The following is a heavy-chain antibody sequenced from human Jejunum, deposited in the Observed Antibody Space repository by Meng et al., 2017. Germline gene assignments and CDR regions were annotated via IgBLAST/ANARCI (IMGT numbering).Heavy chain of an antibody. CDR2: ISYSGGSNK. J-gene: IGHJ4*02. CDR3: ARDPTAVANKPHCYFDY. D-gene: IGHD6-19*01. Sequence: GESLKISCAASRFTFSSYAMHWVRQAPGKGLEWVAVISYSGGSNKYYADSVKGRFTISRDNSKNTLYLQMHSLRAEDTAVYYCARDPTAVANKPHCYFDYMGQGTQVTISS. V-gene: IGHV3-30*04. CDR1: RFTFSSYA.